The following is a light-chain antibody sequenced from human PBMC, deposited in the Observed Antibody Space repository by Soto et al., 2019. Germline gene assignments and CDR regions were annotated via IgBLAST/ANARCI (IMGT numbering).Light chain of an antibody. Sequence: DIQMTQSPSSLSASVGDRVTITCRASQTISSYLNWYQQKPGKAPKLLIYAASSLHSGVPSRFSGSGSGTDFTLTFTSLQPEDFATYYCQQSYSTPRTFGQGTRWKSN. CDR3: QQSYSTPRT. CDR2: AAS. V-gene: IGKV1-39*01. J-gene: IGKJ1*01. CDR1: QTISSY.